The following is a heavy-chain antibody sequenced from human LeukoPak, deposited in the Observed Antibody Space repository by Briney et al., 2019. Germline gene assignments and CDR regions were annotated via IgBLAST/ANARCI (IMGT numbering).Heavy chain of an antibody. D-gene: IGHD3-22*01. CDR1: GFTFSSYE. V-gene: IGHV3-48*03. Sequence: GGSLRLSCAASGFTFSSYEMNWVRQAPGKGLEWVSYISSSGSTIYYADSVKGRFTISRDNAKNSLYLQMNSLRAEDTAVYYCATPLTPDFYERSAPLGDWGQGTLVTVSS. CDR2: ISSSGSTI. CDR3: ATPLTPDFYERSAPLGD. J-gene: IGHJ4*02.